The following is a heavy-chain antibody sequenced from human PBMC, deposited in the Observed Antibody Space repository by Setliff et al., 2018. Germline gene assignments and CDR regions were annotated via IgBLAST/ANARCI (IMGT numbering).Heavy chain of an antibody. Sequence: PSETLSLTCAVSGGSISSSNWWSWVRQPPGKGLEWIGEIYHSGSTNYNPSLKSRVTISVDKSKNQFSLKLSSVTAADTAVYYCAREGEAASRQTYFDSWGQGTLVTVSS. CDR2: IYHSGST. CDR1: GGSISSSNW. J-gene: IGHJ4*02. V-gene: IGHV4-4*02. D-gene: IGHD2-15*01. CDR3: AREGEAASRQTYFDS.